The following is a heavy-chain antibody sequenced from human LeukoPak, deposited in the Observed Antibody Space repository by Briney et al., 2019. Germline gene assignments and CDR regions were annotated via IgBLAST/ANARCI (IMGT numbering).Heavy chain of an antibody. Sequence: GGSLRLSCAASGFTVGSNYMSWVRQAPGKGLEWVSVIYSGGSTYYADSVKGRFTISRDNSKNTLYLQMNSLRAEDTAVYYCAREGLDGSTQIYYYGMAVWGQGTTVTVSS. V-gene: IGHV3-53*01. CDR2: IYSGGST. CDR1: GFTVGSNY. CDR3: AREGLDGSTQIYYYGMAV. D-gene: IGHD3/OR15-3a*01. J-gene: IGHJ6*02.